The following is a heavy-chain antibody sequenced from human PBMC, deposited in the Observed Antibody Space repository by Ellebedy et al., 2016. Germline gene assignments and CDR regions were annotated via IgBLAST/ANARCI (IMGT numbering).Heavy chain of an antibody. Sequence: GSLRLXCTVSGYSISSGYYWGWIRQPPGKGLEWIGSIYHSGSTYYNPSLKSRVTISVDTSKNQFSLKLSSVTAADTAVYYCARGVIGMVTAIRRGTYYFDYWGQGTLVTVSS. V-gene: IGHV4-38-2*02. CDR2: IYHSGST. CDR3: ARGVIGMVTAIRRGTYYFDY. D-gene: IGHD2-21*02. CDR1: GYSISSGYY. J-gene: IGHJ4*02.